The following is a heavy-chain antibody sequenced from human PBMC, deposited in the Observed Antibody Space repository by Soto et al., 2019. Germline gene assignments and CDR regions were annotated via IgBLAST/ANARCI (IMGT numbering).Heavy chain of an antibody. CDR2: INHSGST. V-gene: IGHV4-39*07. Sequence: SETLSLTCTVSGGSISSDYFYWTWIRQPPGKGLEWIGEINHSGSTNYNPSLKSRVTISVDTSKNQFSLKLSSVTAADTAVYYCAREGYSSGWSSVHWFDPWGQGILVTVSS. CDR3: AREGYSSGWSSVHWFDP. D-gene: IGHD6-19*01. J-gene: IGHJ5*02. CDR1: GGSISSDYFY.